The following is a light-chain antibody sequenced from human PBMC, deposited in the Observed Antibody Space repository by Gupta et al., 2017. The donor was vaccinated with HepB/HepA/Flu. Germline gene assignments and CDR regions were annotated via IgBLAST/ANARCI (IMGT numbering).Light chain of an antibody. CDR3: QQIYDYPLS. V-gene: IGKV1-9*01. J-gene: IGKJ4*01. Sequence: DIQLTQSPSFLSASVGDRVTITCRASRDISTLFAWYQQKPGKAPNLLIYDASTLQNGVPSRFSGSESGTEFTLIISSLQPEDFATYYCQQIYDYPLSFGGGTKVDIK. CDR1: RDISTL. CDR2: DAS.